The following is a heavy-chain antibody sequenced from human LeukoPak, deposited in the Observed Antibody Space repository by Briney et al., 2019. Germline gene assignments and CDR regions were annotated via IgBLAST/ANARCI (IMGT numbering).Heavy chain of an antibody. V-gene: IGHV4-59*10. Sequence: KPSETLSLTCAVYGGSFSGYYWSWIRQPAGKGLEWIGRIYTSGSTNYNPSLKSRVTISVDTSKNQFSLKLSSVTAADTAVYYCARGVTYYDFWSGYSHGLNYFDYWGQGTLVTVSS. CDR1: GGSFSGYY. CDR2: IYTSGST. J-gene: IGHJ4*02. CDR3: ARGVTYYDFWSGYSHGLNYFDY. D-gene: IGHD3-3*01.